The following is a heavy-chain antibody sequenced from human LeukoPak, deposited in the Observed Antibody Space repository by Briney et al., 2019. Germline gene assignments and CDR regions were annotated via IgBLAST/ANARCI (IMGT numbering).Heavy chain of an antibody. D-gene: IGHD1-20*01. CDR1: GFIFNNHW. CDR2: IKEDGSEK. V-gene: IGHV3-7*01. Sequence: GGSLRLSCAASGFIFNNHWMIWVRQAPGKGLEWVANIKEDGSEKYYVDPVKGRFTVSRDNAENSLYLQMNSLRAEDTGVYYCARYNMDVWGQGTTVTVSS. CDR3: ARYNMDV. J-gene: IGHJ6*02.